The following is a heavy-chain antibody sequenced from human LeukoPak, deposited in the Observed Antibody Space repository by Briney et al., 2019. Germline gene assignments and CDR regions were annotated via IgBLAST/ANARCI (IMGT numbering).Heavy chain of an antibody. Sequence: ASETLSLTYTVSGGSISSSSYYWGWIRQPPGKGLEWIGSIYYSGSTYYNPSLKSRVTISVDTSKNQFSLKLSSVTAADTAVYYCARQYSSSWNYWGQRTLVTASS. V-gene: IGHV4-39*01. CDR1: GGSISSSSYY. CDR3: ARQYSSSWNY. J-gene: IGHJ4*02. D-gene: IGHD6-13*01. CDR2: IYYSGST.